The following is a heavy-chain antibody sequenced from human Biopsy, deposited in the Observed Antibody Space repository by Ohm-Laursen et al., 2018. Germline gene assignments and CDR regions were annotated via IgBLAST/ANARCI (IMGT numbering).Heavy chain of an antibody. CDR2: IYYSVMT. J-gene: IGHJ6*02. CDR1: GDSVTKYY. Sequence: SDTLSLTWAVSGDSVTKYYWSWIRQPPGKGLEWIGSIYYSVMTNYNPSLQSRVSISVDTSRNQVSLTLSFVTAADTAVYYCARDSGILNYGNFKYYHYYGMDVWGQGTKVTVSS. V-gene: IGHV4-59*02. CDR3: ARDSGILNYGNFKYYHYYGMDV. D-gene: IGHD4-11*01.